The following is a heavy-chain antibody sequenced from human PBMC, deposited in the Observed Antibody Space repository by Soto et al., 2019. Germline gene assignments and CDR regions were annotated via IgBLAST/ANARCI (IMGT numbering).Heavy chain of an antibody. CDR2: IRSKVNNYAT. Sequence: EVQLVESGGGLVQPGGSLKLSCAASGFTFSGSAIHWVRQASGKGLEWVGRIRSKVNNYATTYGASVKGRFTISRDDSKNTAYLQMNSLKTDDTAVYYCTRGPPDYFDSWGQGTLVTVSS. CDR1: GFTFSGSA. J-gene: IGHJ4*02. CDR3: TRGPPDYFDS. V-gene: IGHV3-73*01.